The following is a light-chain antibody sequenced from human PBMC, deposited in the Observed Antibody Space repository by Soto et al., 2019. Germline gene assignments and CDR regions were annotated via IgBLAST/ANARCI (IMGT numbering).Light chain of an antibody. V-gene: IGLV4-69*01. CDR3: QTWGAGMV. J-gene: IGLJ3*02. Sequence: QSVLTQSPSASASLGVSVKLTCTLSSGHSDYAIAWHQQQPEKGPRYLMKLNSDGSHSKGDGIPDRFSGSSSGAERYLTISSLQSEDEADYHCQTWGAGMVFGGGTKLTVL. CDR1: SGHSDYA. CDR2: LNSDGSH.